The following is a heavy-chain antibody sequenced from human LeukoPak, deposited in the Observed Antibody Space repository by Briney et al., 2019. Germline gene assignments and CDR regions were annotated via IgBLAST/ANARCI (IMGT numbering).Heavy chain of an antibody. V-gene: IGHV1-8*03. CDR1: GYSFTSYD. CDR2: MNPNSGKT. CDR3: ARAIVESSSWYFHYYYIDV. J-gene: IGHJ6*03. Sequence: ASVKVSCKGSGYSFTSYDINWVRQATGQGLEGVGWMNPNSGKTGYAQKFQGRVTITSNTPISTAYMELSSLRSEDTAAYYAARAIVESSSWYFHYYYIDVWGKGTPVTVSS. D-gene: IGHD6-13*01.